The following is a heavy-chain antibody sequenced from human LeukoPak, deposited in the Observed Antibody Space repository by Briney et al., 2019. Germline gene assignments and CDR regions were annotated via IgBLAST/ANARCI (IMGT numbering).Heavy chain of an antibody. V-gene: IGHV3-21*01. CDR1: GFTFSSYS. D-gene: IGHD6-13*01. CDR2: ISSSSSYI. J-gene: IGHJ4*02. Sequence: PGGSLRLSCAASGFTFSSYSMNWVRQAPGKGLEWVSSISSSSSYIYYAHSVKGRITISRDNAKNSLYLQMNSLRAEDTAVYYCARSFLSIAAAATDYWGQGTLVTVSS. CDR3: ARSFLSIAAAATDY.